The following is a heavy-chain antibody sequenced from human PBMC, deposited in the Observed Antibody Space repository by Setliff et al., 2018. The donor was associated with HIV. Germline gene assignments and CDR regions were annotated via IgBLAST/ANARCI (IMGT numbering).Heavy chain of an antibody. CDR2: IYYSGRA. V-gene: IGHV4-39*07. J-gene: IGHJ4*02. CDR1: GGSISSVSYY. Sequence: SETLSLTCTVSGGSISSVSYYWHWMRQPPGKGLEWIGSIYYSGRAHYKSSLKSRVTTSVDTSKNQFSLRLSSVTAADTAVYYCARGGGPDTNFDLWGQGTLVTVSS. D-gene: IGHD5-18*01. CDR3: ARGGGPDTNFDL.